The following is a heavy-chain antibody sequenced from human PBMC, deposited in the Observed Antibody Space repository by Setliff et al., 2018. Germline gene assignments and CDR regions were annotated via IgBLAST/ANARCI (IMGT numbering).Heavy chain of an antibody. V-gene: IGHV1-18*01. D-gene: IGHD6-13*01. Sequence: GASVKVSCKASGYTFTGYGISWVRQAPGQGLEWMGWISAYNGNTNYAQKLQGRVTMTTDTSTSTAYMELRSLRSDDTAVYYCARDTRMIAAAGTFGYYYYYMDVWGKGTTGTVSS. CDR1: GYTFTGYG. CDR3: ARDTRMIAAAGTFGYYYYYMDV. J-gene: IGHJ6*03. CDR2: ISAYNGNT.